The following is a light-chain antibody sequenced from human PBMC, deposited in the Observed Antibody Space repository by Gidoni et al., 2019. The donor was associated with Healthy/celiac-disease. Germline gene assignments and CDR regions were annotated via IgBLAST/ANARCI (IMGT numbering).Light chain of an antibody. V-gene: IGKV3-20*01. CDR1: QCVSSSY. Sequence: EIVLPQSPGTLSLSPGESATLSCRASQCVSSSYLAWYQQKPGQAPRLLIYGASSRATGIPDRFSGSGSGTDFTLTISRLEPEDCAVYYCQQYGSSLFTFGPXTKVDIK. CDR2: GAS. CDR3: QQYGSSLFT. J-gene: IGKJ3*01.